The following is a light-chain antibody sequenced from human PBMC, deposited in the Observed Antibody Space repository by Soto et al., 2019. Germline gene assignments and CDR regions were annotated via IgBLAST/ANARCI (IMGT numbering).Light chain of an antibody. CDR1: QSVSGW. V-gene: IGKV1-5*03. J-gene: IGKJ5*01. Sequence: DIQMTQSPSTLSASVGDRVAITCRASQSVSGWLAWYQQKPGKVPKLLIYQASTLEDGVPSRFSGSGSGTEFTLTISGLEPEDSAVYYCQQFDDSVTFGQGTRLDIK. CDR2: QAS. CDR3: QQFDDSVT.